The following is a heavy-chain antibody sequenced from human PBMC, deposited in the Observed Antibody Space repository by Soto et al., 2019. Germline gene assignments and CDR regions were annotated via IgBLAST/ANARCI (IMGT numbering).Heavy chain of an antibody. J-gene: IGHJ5*02. CDR3: ARWVGASNWFDP. Sequence: ASVKVSCKASGYTFNRYYMHWVRQAPGPGLEWMGWISPHTGGTTYAQKFQGRVTMTRDTSVSTAFMELSRLGSDDTAVYYCARWVGASNWFDPWGQGTLVTVSS. CDR1: GYTFNRYY. CDR2: ISPHTGGT. V-gene: IGHV1-2*02. D-gene: IGHD1-26*01.